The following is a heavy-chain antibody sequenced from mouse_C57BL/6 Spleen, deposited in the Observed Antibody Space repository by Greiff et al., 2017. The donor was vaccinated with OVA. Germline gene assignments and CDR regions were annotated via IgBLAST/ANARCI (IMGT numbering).Heavy chain of an antibody. J-gene: IGHJ4*01. CDR2: ISAGGSYT. CDR3: ARSYYSNPSDY. V-gene: IGHV5-4*03. D-gene: IGHD2-5*01. CDR1: GFTFSSYA. Sequence: EVKLVESGGGLVKPGGSLTLSCAASGFTFSSYAMSWVRQTPEKRLEWVATISAGGSYTYYPANVKGRFTISRDNAKNNLYLQMSQLKTEDTAVYYCARSYYSNPSDYWGQGTSVTVSS.